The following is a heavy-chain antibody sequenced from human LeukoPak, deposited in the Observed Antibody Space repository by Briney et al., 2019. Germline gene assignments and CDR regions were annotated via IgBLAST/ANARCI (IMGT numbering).Heavy chain of an antibody. CDR1: GFTFGSYW. CDR3: ARGDSSGWPVDY. V-gene: IGHV3-7*02. CDR2: INEDGTEK. J-gene: IGHJ4*02. Sequence: PGGSLRLSCAAPGFTFGSYWMSWVRQAPGKGLQWVANINEDGTEKIYVDSVKGRFTISRDNAQNSLYLQMTSLRAEDTAVYYCARGDSSGWPVDYWGQGTLVTVSS. D-gene: IGHD6-19*01.